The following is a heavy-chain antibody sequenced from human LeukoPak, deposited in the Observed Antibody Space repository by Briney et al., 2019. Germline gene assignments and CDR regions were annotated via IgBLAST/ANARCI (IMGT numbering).Heavy chain of an antibody. CDR1: GFTFSSYA. V-gene: IGHV3-30*04. Sequence: GGSLRLSCAASGFTFSSYAMHWVRQAPGKGLEWVAVISYDGSNKYYADSVKGRFTISRDNSKNTLYLQMNSLRAEDTAVYYCARAVYDFWSGYYAWGQGTLVTVSS. CDR3: ARAVYDFWSGYYA. CDR2: ISYDGSNK. J-gene: IGHJ5*02. D-gene: IGHD3-3*01.